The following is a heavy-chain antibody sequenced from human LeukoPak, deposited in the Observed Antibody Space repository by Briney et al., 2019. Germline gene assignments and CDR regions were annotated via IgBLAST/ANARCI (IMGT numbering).Heavy chain of an antibody. D-gene: IGHD3-10*01. Sequence: GGSLRLSCAASGFTFSSYAMSWVRQAPGKGLEWVSAISGSGGSTYYADSVKGRFTISRDNSKNTLYLQMNSLRAEDTAVYYCAKRAGMVRGVRASPYYFDYWGQGTLVTVSS. CDR2: ISGSGGST. CDR1: GFTFSSYA. V-gene: IGHV3-23*01. CDR3: AKRAGMVRGVRASPYYFDY. J-gene: IGHJ4*02.